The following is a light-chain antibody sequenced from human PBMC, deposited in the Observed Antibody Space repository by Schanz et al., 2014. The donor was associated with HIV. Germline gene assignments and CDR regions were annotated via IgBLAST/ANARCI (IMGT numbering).Light chain of an antibody. CDR2: GAS. V-gene: IGKV3-15*01. CDR3: QKYSSAPWT. J-gene: IGKJ1*01. CDR1: QSVSSD. Sequence: EIVMTQSPATLSVSPGERATLSCRASQSVSSDLAWYQQKPGQAPRLLIYGASTRATGIPARFSGSGSGTEFTLTINSLQPEDVATYYCQKYSSAPWTFGPGTKVEIK.